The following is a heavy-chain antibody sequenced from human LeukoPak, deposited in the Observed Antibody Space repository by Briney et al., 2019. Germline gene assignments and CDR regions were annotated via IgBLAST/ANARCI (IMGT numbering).Heavy chain of an antibody. J-gene: IGHJ6*03. V-gene: IGHV3-48*04. CDR2: ISDSSSI. CDR3: ARVCRDGYNGYYYYYYYMDV. D-gene: IGHD5-24*01. Sequence: PGGSLRLSCAASGFTFSSYSMNWVRQAPGKGLKWVSYISDSSSIYYADSVKGRFTISRDNANNSLYLQMNSLRAEDTAVYYCARVCRDGYNGYYYYYYYMDVWGKGTTVTVSS. CDR1: GFTFSSYS.